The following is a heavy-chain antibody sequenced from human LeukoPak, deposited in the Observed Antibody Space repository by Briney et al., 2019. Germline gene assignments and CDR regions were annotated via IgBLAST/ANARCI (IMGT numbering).Heavy chain of an antibody. CDR1: GFTFSSYA. CDR3: AKNLGNILGASTGDY. Sequence: QPGGSLRLSCAASGFTFSSYAMSWVRQAPGKGLEWVAAISSSGGTTFYAGSVKGRFTISRDNSKNTLYLQMNSLRAEDTAVYYCAKNLGNILGASTGDYWGQGTLVAVSS. CDR2: ISSSGGTT. D-gene: IGHD1-26*01. J-gene: IGHJ4*02. V-gene: IGHV3-23*01.